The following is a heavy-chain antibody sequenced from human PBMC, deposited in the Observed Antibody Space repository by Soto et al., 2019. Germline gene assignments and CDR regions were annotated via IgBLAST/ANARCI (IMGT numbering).Heavy chain of an antibody. CDR1: GAAVSSPDDS. CDR3: ASDGSTDEDYPGEDHYFDY. J-gene: IGHJ4*02. Sequence: QVQLQESGPGLVRPSQTLSLTCSVSGAAVSSPDDSWTWLRQRPGQGLEWIGHVSYTGTTYYSPSLKSRVSNSIAKSSNLFSLNLTSVTAADMAIYYCASDGSTDEDYPGEDHYFDYWRQGTLVTVSS. D-gene: IGHD4-17*01. V-gene: IGHV4-31*03. CDR2: VSYTGTT.